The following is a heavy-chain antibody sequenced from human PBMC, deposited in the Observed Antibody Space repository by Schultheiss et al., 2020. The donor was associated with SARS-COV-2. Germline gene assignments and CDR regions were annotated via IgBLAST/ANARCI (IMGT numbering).Heavy chain of an antibody. Sequence: GPTLVKPTQTLTLTCTFSGFSLSTSGVGVGWIRQPPGKALEWLALIYWDDDKRYSPSLKSRLTITKDTSKNQVVLTMTNMDPVDTATYYCARNYGDPEGYYYGMDVWGQGTMVTVSS. D-gene: IGHD4-17*01. CDR2: IYWDDDK. CDR3: ARNYGDPEGYYYGMDV. J-gene: IGHJ6*02. V-gene: IGHV2-5*02. CDR1: GFSLSTSGVG.